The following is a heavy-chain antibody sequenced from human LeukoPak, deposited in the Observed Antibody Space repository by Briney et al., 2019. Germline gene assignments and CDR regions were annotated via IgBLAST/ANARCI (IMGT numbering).Heavy chain of an antibody. J-gene: IGHJ6*02. CDR2: ISGSGGNT. CDR1: GFTFSSYD. V-gene: IGHV3-23*01. CDR3: ARGSGWYNYYYGMDV. D-gene: IGHD6-19*01. Sequence: GGSLRLSCAASGFTFSSYDMHWVRQAIGKGLEWVSAISGSGGNTYYADSVKGRFTISRDNSRNTLYLQMNSLRAEDTAVYCCARGSGWYNYYYGMDVWGQGTTVTISS.